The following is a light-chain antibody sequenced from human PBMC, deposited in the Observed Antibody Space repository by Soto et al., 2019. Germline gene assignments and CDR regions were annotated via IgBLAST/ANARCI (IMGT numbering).Light chain of an antibody. Sequence: DIQMTQSPSSVSASVGDTVSITCRSSQDISNWLAWYQHKPGKAPKLLIYAASSLQSGVPSRFSGTGSGTDFTLTVSNLQPEDFATYYCQQGNSFLALTFGGGTKVGIK. CDR3: QQGNSFLALT. V-gene: IGKV1-12*01. CDR1: QDISNW. J-gene: IGKJ4*01. CDR2: AAS.